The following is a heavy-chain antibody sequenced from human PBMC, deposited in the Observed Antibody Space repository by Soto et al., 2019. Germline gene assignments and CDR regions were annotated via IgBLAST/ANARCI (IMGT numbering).Heavy chain of an antibody. J-gene: IGHJ5*02. Sequence: QVQLVQSGAEVKKPGASVKVSCKASGYTFTSYGISWVRQAPGQGLEWMGWISAYNGNTNYAQKLQGRVTMTTGTSTSTAYMELRSLRSDDTAVYYCARDRFDVGATNWFDPWGQGTLVTVSS. CDR1: GYTFTSYG. D-gene: IGHD1-26*01. V-gene: IGHV1-18*01. CDR3: ARDRFDVGATNWFDP. CDR2: ISAYNGNT.